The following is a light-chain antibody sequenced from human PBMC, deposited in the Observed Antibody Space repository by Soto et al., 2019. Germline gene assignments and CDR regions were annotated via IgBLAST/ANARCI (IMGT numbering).Light chain of an antibody. CDR3: SSYASTSTAV. V-gene: IGLV2-14*01. CDR2: EVN. CDR1: SSDVGAYNY. J-gene: IGLJ1*01. Sequence: QSALTQPASVSGSPEQSITISCTGTSSDVGAYNYVSWYQQHPGKAPKLMIYEVNSRPSGVSNRFSGSKSGITASLTISGLQAEDEADYYCSSYASTSTAVFGTGTKVTVL.